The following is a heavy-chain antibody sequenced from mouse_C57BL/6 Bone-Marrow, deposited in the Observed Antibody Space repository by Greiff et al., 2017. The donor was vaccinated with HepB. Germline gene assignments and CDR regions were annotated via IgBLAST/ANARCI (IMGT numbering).Heavy chain of an antibody. J-gene: IGHJ1*03. CDR1: GFTFSSYA. CDR3: TRGGLLLRG. V-gene: IGHV5-9-1*02. D-gene: IGHD1-1*01. Sequence: DVMLVESGEGLVKPGGSLKLSCAASGFTFSSYAMSWVRQTPEKRLEWVAYISSGGDYIYYADTVKGRFTISRDNARNTLYLQMSSLKSEDTAMYYCTRGGLLLRGWGTGTTVTVSS. CDR2: ISSGGDYI.